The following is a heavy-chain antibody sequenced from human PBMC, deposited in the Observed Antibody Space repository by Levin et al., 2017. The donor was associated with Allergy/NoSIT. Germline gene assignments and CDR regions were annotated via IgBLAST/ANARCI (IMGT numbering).Heavy chain of an antibody. CDR1: GFTFSSYS. V-gene: IGHV3-48*02. Sequence: GGSLRLSCAASGFTFSSYSMNWVRQAPGKGLEWVSYISSSSTTVYYADSVKGRFTISRDNAKNSLYLQMNSLRDEDTAVYYCARDKNLYGDYVRHGLDYWGQGTLVTVSS. CDR2: ISSSSTTV. J-gene: IGHJ4*02. D-gene: IGHD4-17*01. CDR3: ARDKNLYGDYVRHGLDY.